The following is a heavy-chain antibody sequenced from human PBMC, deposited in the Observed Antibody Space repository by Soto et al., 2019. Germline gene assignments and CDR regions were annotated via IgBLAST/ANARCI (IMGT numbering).Heavy chain of an antibody. CDR3: ARWSNHKVVDT. V-gene: IGHV3-33*03. Sequence: QEQLVESGGGVVQPGMSLRLSCEGSGFTFRRHGMHLVRQSTGKGLEWLAVIWYDGSEQYYADSVKGRFTSSRDNSKNMLYIQLHTLKVEDTAVSYWARWSNHKVVDTWGQGTMVTGS. J-gene: IGHJ5*02. D-gene: IGHD2-8*02. CDR1: GFTFRRHG. CDR2: IWYDGSEQ.